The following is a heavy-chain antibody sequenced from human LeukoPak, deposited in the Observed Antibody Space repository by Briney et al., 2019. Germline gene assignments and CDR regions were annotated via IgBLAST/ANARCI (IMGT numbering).Heavy chain of an antibody. Sequence: SGESLTLSCIASGFTFSNYWMSWVRQAPGKGLEWVANIKQDGSDKNYIGSVKGRFSISRDNAKSSLNLQMHNLRAEDTAVYYCATTQTFDYWGQGTLVTVSS. CDR1: GFTFSNYW. CDR2: IKQDGSDK. D-gene: IGHD2-15*01. CDR3: ATTQTFDY. V-gene: IGHV3-7*03. J-gene: IGHJ4*02.